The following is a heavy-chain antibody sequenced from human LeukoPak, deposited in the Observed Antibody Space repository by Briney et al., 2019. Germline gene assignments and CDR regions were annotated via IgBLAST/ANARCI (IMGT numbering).Heavy chain of an antibody. V-gene: IGHV3-30-3*01. J-gene: IGHJ4*02. CDR2: ISYDGSNK. CDR3: ARERAVAGTVEQFFDY. CDR1: GFTFSSYA. Sequence: PGRSLRLSCAASGFTFSSYAMHWVRQAPGKGLEWVAVISYDGSNKYYADSVKGRFTISRDNSKNTLYLQMNSLRAEDTAVYYCARERAVAGTVEQFFDYWGQGTLVTVSS. D-gene: IGHD6-19*01.